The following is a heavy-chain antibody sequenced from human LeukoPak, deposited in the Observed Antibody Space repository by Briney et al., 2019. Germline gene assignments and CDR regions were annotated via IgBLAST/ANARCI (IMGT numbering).Heavy chain of an antibody. Sequence: ASVTVSCTASGYTFTVYYMHWVRQAPGQGLEWMGRINPNSGGTNYAQKFQGRVTMTRDTSISTAYMELSRLRSDDTAVYYCARTWGNWNGFAFDIWGQGTMVTVSS. D-gene: IGHD1-1*01. CDR2: INPNSGGT. CDR3: ARTWGNWNGFAFDI. V-gene: IGHV1-2*06. CDR1: GYTFTVYY. J-gene: IGHJ3*02.